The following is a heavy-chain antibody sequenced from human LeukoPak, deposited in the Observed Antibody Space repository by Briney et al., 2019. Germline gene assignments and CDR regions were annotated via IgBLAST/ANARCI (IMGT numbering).Heavy chain of an antibody. D-gene: IGHD1-1*01. CDR3: ASEERRNWFDP. J-gene: IGHJ5*02. Sequence: WASVKVSCKASGYTFTSYGISWVRQAPGQGLEWMGWISAYNGNTNYAQKLQGRVTMTTDTSTSTAYMELRSLRSDDTAVYYCASEERRNWFDPWGQGTLVTVSS. V-gene: IGHV1-18*01. CDR2: ISAYNGNT. CDR1: GYTFTSYG.